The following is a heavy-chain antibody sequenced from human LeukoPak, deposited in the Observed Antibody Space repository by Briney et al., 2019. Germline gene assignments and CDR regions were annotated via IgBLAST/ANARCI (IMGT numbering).Heavy chain of an antibody. CDR3: ARAYDYGGANYYYYMDV. J-gene: IGHJ6*03. CDR2: ISAYNGNT. V-gene: IGHV1-18*01. D-gene: IGHD4-23*01. CDR1: GYTFTSYG. Sequence: ASVKVSCKASGYTFTSYGISWVRQAPGQGVERRGWISAYNGNTNYAQKLQGRVTMTTDTSTSTAYMELRSLRSDDTAVYYCARAYDYGGANYYYYMDVWGKGTTVTISS.